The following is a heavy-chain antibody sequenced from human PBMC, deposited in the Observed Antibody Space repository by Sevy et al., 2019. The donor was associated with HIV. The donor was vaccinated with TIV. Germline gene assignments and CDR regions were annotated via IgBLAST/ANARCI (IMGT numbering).Heavy chain of an antibody. CDR3: ARDRSFSGYDSSGYYTASNWFDP. D-gene: IGHD3-22*01. CDR2: IYTSGST. Sequence: SETLSLTCTVSGGSISSYYWSWIRQPAGKGLEWIGRIYTSGSTNYNPSLKSRVTMSVDTSKNRFSLKLSYVTAADTAVYYCARDRSFSGYDSSGYYTASNWFDPWGQGTLVTVSS. V-gene: IGHV4-4*07. CDR1: GGSISSYY. J-gene: IGHJ5*02.